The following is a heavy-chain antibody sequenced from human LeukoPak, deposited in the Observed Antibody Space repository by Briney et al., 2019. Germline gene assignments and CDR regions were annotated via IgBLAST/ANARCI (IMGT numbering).Heavy chain of an antibody. CDR2: MNPNSGNT. CDR1: AYTFTIYD. J-gene: IGHJ3*02. CDR3: GRGRIVATISDDIDI. Sequence: ASVKVSCKASAYTFTIYDINWIRQATGQGLEWMGWMNPNSGNTGYAQKFQGRVAITRNTSISTAYMELSSLRSEDTAVYYCGRGRIVATISDDIDIWGQGTMVTVSS. D-gene: IGHD5-12*01. V-gene: IGHV1-8*01.